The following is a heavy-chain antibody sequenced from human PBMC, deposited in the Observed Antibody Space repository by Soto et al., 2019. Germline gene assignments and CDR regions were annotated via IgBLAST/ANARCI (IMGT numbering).Heavy chain of an antibody. V-gene: IGHV3-66*01. Sequence: GGSLRLSCAASGFTFSSYAMSWVRQAPGKGLEWVSTIYSGGNIYYADSVKDRFTISRDNSKNTLYLQMNSLRAEDTAVYYCATQAYCGGDCYARYFEFRGRGTLVTVSS. D-gene: IGHD2-21*02. CDR1: GFTFSSYA. CDR3: ATQAYCGGDCYARYFEF. CDR2: IYSGGNI. J-gene: IGHJ2*01.